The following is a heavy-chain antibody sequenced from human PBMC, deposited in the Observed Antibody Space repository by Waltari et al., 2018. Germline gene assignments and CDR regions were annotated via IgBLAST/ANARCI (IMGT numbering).Heavy chain of an antibody. CDR3: ARRSDSWSGYPFDY. CDR2: INHSGST. Sequence: QVQLQQWGAGLLKPSETLSLTCAVYGGSFSGYYWSWIRQPPGKGLEWIGEINHSGSTNYNPSLKSRVTISVDTSKNQFSLKLSSVTAADTAVYYCARRSDSWSGYPFDYWGQGTLVTVSS. J-gene: IGHJ4*02. D-gene: IGHD3-3*01. V-gene: IGHV4-34*01. CDR1: GGSFSGYY.